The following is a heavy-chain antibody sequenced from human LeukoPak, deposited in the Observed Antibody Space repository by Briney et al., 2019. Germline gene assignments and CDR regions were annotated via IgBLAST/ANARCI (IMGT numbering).Heavy chain of an antibody. D-gene: IGHD3-22*01. Sequence: PGGCLRLSCAASGFTFDDYTMHWVRQAPGKGLEWVSLISRDGGYTYYADSVKGRLTISRDNSKNSLYLQMNSLRAEDTALYYCAKGDYYDSSGLDYWGQGTLVTVSS. CDR1: GFTFDDYT. CDR3: AKGDYYDSSGLDY. CDR2: ISRDGGYT. V-gene: IGHV3-43*01. J-gene: IGHJ4*02.